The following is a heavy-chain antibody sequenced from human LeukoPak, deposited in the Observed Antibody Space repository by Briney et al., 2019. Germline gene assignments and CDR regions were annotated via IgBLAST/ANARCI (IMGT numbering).Heavy chain of an antibody. V-gene: IGHV3-30*04. J-gene: IGHJ3*02. CDR1: GFTFSSYA. CDR2: ISYDGSNK. CDR3: ARDLYGSGSDWGASDI. Sequence: GGSLRLSCAASGFTFSSYAMQWVRQAPGKGLEWVAAISYDGSNKYYADCVRGRFTISSDNSKNTLYLQMNSLRAEDTAVYYCARDLYGSGSDWGASDISGQRTTVTASS. D-gene: IGHD3-10*01.